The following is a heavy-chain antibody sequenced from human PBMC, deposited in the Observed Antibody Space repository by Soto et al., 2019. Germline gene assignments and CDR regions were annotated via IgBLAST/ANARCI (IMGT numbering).Heavy chain of an antibody. CDR1: GFTFSSYW. J-gene: IGHJ4*02. D-gene: IGHD2-8*01. V-gene: IGHV3-74*01. CDR3: ATLARTKDFDY. CDR2: INSDGSST. Sequence: GGSLRLSCAASGFTFSSYWMHWVRQAPGKGLVWVSRINSDGSSTSYADSVKGRFTISRDNSKNTLYLQMNSLRAEDTAVYNCATLARTKDFDYWGQGTLVTVSS.